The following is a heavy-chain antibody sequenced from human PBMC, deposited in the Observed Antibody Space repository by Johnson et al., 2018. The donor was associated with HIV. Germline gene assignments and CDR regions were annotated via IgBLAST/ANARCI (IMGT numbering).Heavy chain of an antibody. CDR3: ARDNFILGAFDI. D-gene: IGHD1-20*01. Sequence: VQLVESGGGLVKPGGSLRLSCATSGFTFSDYYMSWIRQAPGKGLEWVSGINWNGGSTGYADSVKGRFTISRDNAKNSLYLQMNSLRAEDTALYYCARDNFILGAFDIWGQGTMVTVSS. V-gene: IGHV3-20*04. CDR2: INWNGGST. CDR1: GFTFSDYY. J-gene: IGHJ3*02.